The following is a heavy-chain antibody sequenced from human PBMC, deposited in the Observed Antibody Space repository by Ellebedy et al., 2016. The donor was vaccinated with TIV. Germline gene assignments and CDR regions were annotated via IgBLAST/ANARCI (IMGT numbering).Heavy chain of an antibody. CDR2: TYGGGGTK. D-gene: IGHD3-22*01. Sequence: GESLKISCVGSGFTFSTYAMAWVRQTPGKGLEWVSGTYGGGGTKYYADSVKGRFTISRDNSKNTLYLKMNSLRAEDTAIYYCAKGRGGGSDSSAPRYYFDYWGLGTLVTVSS. J-gene: IGHJ4*02. CDR3: AKGRGGGSDSSAPRYYFDY. CDR1: GFTFSTYA. V-gene: IGHV3-23*01.